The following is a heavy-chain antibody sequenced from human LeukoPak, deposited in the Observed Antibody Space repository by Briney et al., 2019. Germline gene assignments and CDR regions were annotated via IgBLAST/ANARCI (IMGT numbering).Heavy chain of an antibody. CDR3: ARLQRITMNAFDI. CDR2: IYSGGST. Sequence: GGSLRLSCAASGFTFSSNYMSWVRQAPGKGLEWVSVIYSGGSTYYADSVKGRFTISRDNSKNTLYLQMNSLRAEDTAVYYCARLQRITMNAFDIWGQGTMVTVSS. D-gene: IGHD3-22*01. J-gene: IGHJ3*02. V-gene: IGHV3-53*01. CDR1: GFTFSSNY.